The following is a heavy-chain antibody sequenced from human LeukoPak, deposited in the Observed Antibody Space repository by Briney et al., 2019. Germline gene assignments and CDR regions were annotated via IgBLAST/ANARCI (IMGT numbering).Heavy chain of an antibody. Sequence: ASVKVSCKASGYGFSSYAIIWVRQAPGQGLEWMGWISAFSGDTTYEQKLQGRVTMTTDTSTSTVYMELRSLRSDDTAVYYCARGPYGDEGFDYWGQGTLVAVSS. CDR1: GYGFSSYA. J-gene: IGHJ4*02. D-gene: IGHD4-17*01. V-gene: IGHV1-18*01. CDR2: ISAFSGDT. CDR3: ARGPYGDEGFDY.